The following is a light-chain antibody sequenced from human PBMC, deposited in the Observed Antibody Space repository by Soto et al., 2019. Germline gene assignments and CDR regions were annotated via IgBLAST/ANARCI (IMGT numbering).Light chain of an antibody. Sequence: HSALTQPASVSGSPGQSITISCSGISPDFGVSWYQHFPGKAPKLLIFEVSNRPSGVSTRFSGSKSGNMAFLTISGLQSEDEGLYHCSSYSSTTTLFGGGTKLTVL. CDR1: SPDFG. V-gene: IGLV2-14*01. J-gene: IGLJ2*01. CDR2: EVS. CDR3: SSYSSTTTL.